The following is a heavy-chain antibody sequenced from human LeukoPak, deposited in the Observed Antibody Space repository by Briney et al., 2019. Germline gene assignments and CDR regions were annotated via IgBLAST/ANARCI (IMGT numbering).Heavy chain of an antibody. Sequence: KPSETLSLTCAVSGGSISSSDWWSWVRQPPGRGLEWIGYIWRSDHTNYIPSLKSRVTMSLDKSKNQFSLRLSSVTAADTAVYYCARDPHCSSTNCPFDFWGLGTLVIVSS. CDR3: ARDPHCSSTNCPFDF. J-gene: IGHJ4*02. CDR1: GGSISSSDW. V-gene: IGHV4-4*02. D-gene: IGHD2-2*01. CDR2: IWRSDHT.